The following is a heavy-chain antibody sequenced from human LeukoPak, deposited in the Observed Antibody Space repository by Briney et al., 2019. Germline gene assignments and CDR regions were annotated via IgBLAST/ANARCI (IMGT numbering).Heavy chain of an antibody. V-gene: IGHV3-9*01. CDR1: GFTFDDYA. CDR2: ISWNSGSI. CDR3: AKDRYSSSSGTDY. J-gene: IGHJ4*02. D-gene: IGHD6-6*01. Sequence: GGSLRLSCAASGFTFDDYAMHWVRQAPGKGLEWVSGISWNSGSIGYVDSVKGRFTISRDNAKNSLYLQMNSLRAEDTALYYCAKDRYSSSSGTDYWGQGTLVTVSP.